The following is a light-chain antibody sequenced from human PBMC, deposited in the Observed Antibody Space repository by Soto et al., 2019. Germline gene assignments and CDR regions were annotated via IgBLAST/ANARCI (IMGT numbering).Light chain of an antibody. V-gene: IGKV3-11*01. J-gene: IGKJ4*01. Sequence: EIVLTQSPATLSLSPGERATLSCRASPSVHSYLAWYQHTPGQAPRLLIYDASNRATGIPARFSGSGSGTDSTLTISHLEPEDFAVYYCQQRTDWLTFGGGTKVEIK. CDR2: DAS. CDR3: QQRTDWLT. CDR1: PSVHSY.